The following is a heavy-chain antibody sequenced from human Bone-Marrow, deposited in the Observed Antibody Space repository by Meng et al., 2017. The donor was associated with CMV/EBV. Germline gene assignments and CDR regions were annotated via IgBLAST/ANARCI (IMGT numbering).Heavy chain of an antibody. D-gene: IGHD3-22*01. J-gene: IGHJ6*02. CDR1: GGSISSSSYY. Sequence: SETLSLTCTVSGGSISSSSYYWGWIRQPPGKGLEWIGSIYYSGSTNYNPSLKSRVTISVDTSKNQFSLKLSSVTAADTAVYYCARGAYYYYDSSGYSYYYYYGMDVWGQGTTVTVSS. CDR2: IYYSGST. V-gene: IGHV4-39*07. CDR3: ARGAYYYYDSSGYSYYYYYGMDV.